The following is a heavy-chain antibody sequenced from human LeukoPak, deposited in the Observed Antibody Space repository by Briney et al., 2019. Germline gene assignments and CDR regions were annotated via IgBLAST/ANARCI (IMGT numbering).Heavy chain of an antibody. CDR3: ARDPLDISRWANAFDI. V-gene: IGHV3-30-3*01. CDR1: GFTFVNYG. Sequence: GGSLRLSCAASGFTFVNYGFHWVRQAPMKALEWVAFISYNGHQKYGDSVKGRFTISRDNSKSTLYLQMNGLRPEDTAVYYCARDPLDISRWANAFDIWGQGTIVTVSS. CDR2: ISYNGHQ. D-gene: IGHD2-2*03. J-gene: IGHJ3*02.